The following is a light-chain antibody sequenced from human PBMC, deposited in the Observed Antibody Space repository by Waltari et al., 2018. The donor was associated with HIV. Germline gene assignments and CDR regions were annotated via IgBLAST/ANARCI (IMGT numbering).Light chain of an antibody. Sequence: QSELTQPPSVSGAPGQRATISCTGSSSNIGAGYDVHWYQQLPGTAPKLPIYGNSNRPSGVPDRFSGSKSGTSASLAITGLQAEDEADYYCQSYDSSLSPWVFGGGTKLTVL. CDR3: QSYDSSLSPWV. V-gene: IGLV1-40*01. CDR1: SSNIGAGYD. J-gene: IGLJ3*02. CDR2: GNS.